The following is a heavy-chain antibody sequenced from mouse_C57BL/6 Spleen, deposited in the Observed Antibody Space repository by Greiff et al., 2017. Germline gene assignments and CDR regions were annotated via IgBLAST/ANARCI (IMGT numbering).Heavy chain of an antibody. J-gene: IGHJ4*01. Sequence: QVQLQQSGAELVRPGASVTLSCKASGYTFTDYEMHWVKQTPVHGLEWIGAIDPETGGTAYNQKFKGKAILTADKASSTAYMELRSLTSEDSAVYYCTRALYDGDAMDYWGQGTSVTVSS. CDR1: GYTFTDYE. V-gene: IGHV1-15*01. CDR2: IDPETGGT. CDR3: TRALYDGDAMDY. D-gene: IGHD2-12*01.